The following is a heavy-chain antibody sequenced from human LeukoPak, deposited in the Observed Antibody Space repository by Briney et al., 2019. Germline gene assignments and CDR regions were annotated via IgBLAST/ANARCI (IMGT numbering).Heavy chain of an antibody. V-gene: IGHV3-21*01. Sequence: GGSLRLSCAASGFTFSSYSMTWVRQAPGKGLEWVSSMSSGSSYIYYADSVSGRFTISRDNDKNSLYLLMNSLRAEDTAVYYCARDRPTGASRLFVVQWGQGTLVTVSS. CDR3: ARDRPTGASRLFVVQ. CDR2: MSSGSSYI. D-gene: IGHD3-3*01. CDR1: GFTFSSYS. J-gene: IGHJ4*02.